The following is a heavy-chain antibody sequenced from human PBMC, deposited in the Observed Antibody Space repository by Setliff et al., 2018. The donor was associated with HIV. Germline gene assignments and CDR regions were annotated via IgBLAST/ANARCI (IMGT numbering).Heavy chain of an antibody. D-gene: IGHD3-22*01. Sequence: KSSETLSLTCTVSGGSISSYYWSWIRQPPGKGLEWIGYIYYSGSTNYNPSLKSRVTISVNTSKNQFSLKLSSVTAADTAVYYCARGGSWLKFDNWGQGTLVTVSS. V-gene: IGHV4-59*08. CDR2: IYYSGST. CDR3: ARGGSWLKFDN. J-gene: IGHJ4*02. CDR1: GGSISSYY.